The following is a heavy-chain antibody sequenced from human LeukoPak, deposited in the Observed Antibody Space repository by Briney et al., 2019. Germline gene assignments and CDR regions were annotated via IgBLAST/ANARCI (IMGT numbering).Heavy chain of an antibody. J-gene: IGHJ4*02. V-gene: IGHV3-66*01. Sequence: GGSLRLSCAASGFTVSSNYMSWVRQAPGKGLEWVSIIYSGGSTYYADSVKGRFTISRDNSKNTLHLQMNSLRAEDTAVYYCARERDRGRTSPFFDSWGQGTLVPVSS. D-gene: IGHD3-16*01. CDR2: IYSGGST. CDR1: GFTVSSNY. CDR3: ARERDRGRTSPFFDS.